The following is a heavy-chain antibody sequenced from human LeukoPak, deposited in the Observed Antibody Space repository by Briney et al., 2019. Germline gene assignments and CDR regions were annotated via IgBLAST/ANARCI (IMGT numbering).Heavy chain of an antibody. CDR2: IGAGEDT. V-gene: IGHV3-13*04. CDR1: GFTFSTYD. Sequence: HPGGSLRLSCAASGFTFSTYDMHWVRQVTGKGLEWVSAIGAGEDTYYLGSVKGRFTISRENAKNVLYLQMSSLRVEDTAVYYCVREIRETVITRHYYYGIDVWGQGTTVTVSS. D-gene: IGHD1-7*01. CDR3: VREIRETVITRHYYYGIDV. J-gene: IGHJ6*02.